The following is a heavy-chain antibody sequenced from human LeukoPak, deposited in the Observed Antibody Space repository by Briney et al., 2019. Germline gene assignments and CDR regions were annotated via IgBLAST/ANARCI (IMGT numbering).Heavy chain of an antibody. Sequence: SETLSLTCTVSGGSISSSSYYWGWIRQPPGKGLEWIGSIYYSGSTYYNPSLKSRVTISVDTSKNQFSLKLSSVTAADTAVYYCARDPGALYYDSSGYSRGGYWGQGTLVTVSS. J-gene: IGHJ4*02. CDR1: GGSISSSSYY. CDR3: ARDPGALYYDSSGYSRGGY. CDR2: IYYSGST. D-gene: IGHD3-22*01. V-gene: IGHV4-39*07.